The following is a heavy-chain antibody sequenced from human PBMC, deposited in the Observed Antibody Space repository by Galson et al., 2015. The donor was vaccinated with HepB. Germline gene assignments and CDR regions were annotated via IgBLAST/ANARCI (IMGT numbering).Heavy chain of an antibody. J-gene: IGHJ4*02. CDR3: ARATAGGVDY. CDR1: GDSVSTNSAA. D-gene: IGHD2-8*02. Sequence: CAISGDSVSTNSAAWNWIRQSPSRGLEWLGRTYYRSKWFNDYALFVKSRITINPDTSKNQLSLQLNSMTPEDAGVYYCARATAGGVDYWGQGTLVTVSS. V-gene: IGHV6-1*01. CDR2: TYYRSKWFN.